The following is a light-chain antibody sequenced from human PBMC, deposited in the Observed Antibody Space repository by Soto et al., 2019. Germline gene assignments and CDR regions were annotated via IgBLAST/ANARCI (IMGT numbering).Light chain of an antibody. CDR1: STDVGGYNY. CDR2: DVS. CDR3: ASYAGSNTLV. J-gene: IGLJ1*01. V-gene: IGLV2-14*03. Sequence: QSALTQPASVSGSPGQSITVSCTGTSTDVGGYNYVSWYQHHPGKAPKLLIFDVSNRPLGVSNRFSGSKSGNTASLNISGLQAEDEGDYYCASYAGSNTLVFGTGTKLTVL.